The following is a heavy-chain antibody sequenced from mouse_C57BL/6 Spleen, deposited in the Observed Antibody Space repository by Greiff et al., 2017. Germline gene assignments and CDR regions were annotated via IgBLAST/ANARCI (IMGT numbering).Heavy chain of an antibody. CDR3: ARWGWDPCDY. D-gene: IGHD4-1*01. J-gene: IGHJ2*01. Sequence: QVQLQQSGAELARPGASVKMSCKASGSPFTSYTMHWVKQRPGKGLEWIGYINPSSGYTKSNQKFKDKATLTADKSSSTAYMQLNSLTSEGSAVYYCARWGWDPCDYGGQGTTLTVSA. CDR1: GSPFTSYT. V-gene: IGHV1-4*01. CDR2: INPSSGYT.